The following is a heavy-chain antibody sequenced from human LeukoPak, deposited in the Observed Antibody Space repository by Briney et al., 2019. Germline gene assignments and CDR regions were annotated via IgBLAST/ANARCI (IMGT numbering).Heavy chain of an antibody. CDR1: GGSISSGGYY. CDR2: IYYSGST. V-gene: IGHV4-31*03. J-gene: IGHJ6*02. Sequence: TLSLTCTVSGGSISSGGYYWSWIRQHPGKGLEWIGYIYYSGSTYYNPSLKSRVTISVDASENQFSLKLNSVTAADTAVYYCARDGANGMDVWGQGTTVTVSS. CDR3: ARDGANGMDV. D-gene: IGHD3-16*01.